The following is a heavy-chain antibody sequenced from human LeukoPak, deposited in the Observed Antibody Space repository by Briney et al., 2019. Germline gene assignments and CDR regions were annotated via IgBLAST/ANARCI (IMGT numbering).Heavy chain of an antibody. Sequence: SETLSLTCAVSGGSISRGGYSWSWIRQPPGKGLEWIGYIYHSGSTYYNPSLKSRVTISVDRSKNQFSLKLSSVTAADTAVYYCARSYDSSGYYHGGFDYWGQGTLVTVSS. CDR1: GGSISRGGYS. D-gene: IGHD3-22*01. CDR2: IYHSGST. J-gene: IGHJ4*02. CDR3: ARSYDSSGYYHGGFDY. V-gene: IGHV4-30-2*01.